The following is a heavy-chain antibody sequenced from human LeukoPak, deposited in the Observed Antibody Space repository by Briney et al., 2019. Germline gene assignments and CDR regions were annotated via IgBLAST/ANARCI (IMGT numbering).Heavy chain of an antibody. CDR3: TASNDHYSTR. Sequence: PGGSLRHSRAASGFIFIDSWLTCVRQSPGKGLQWVASIHQDAGEKQYVDSVRGRFTISRDNAKNSLYLQMNSLRVEDTARYCCTASNDHYSTRWGQASLVTVSS. CDR1: GFIFIDSW. J-gene: IGHJ4*02. CDR2: IHQDAGEK. V-gene: IGHV3-7*05. D-gene: IGHD2-15*01.